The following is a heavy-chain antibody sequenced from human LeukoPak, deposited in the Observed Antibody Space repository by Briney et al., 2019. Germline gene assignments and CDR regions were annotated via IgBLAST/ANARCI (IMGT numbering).Heavy chain of an antibody. CDR1: GFTFSSYA. J-gene: IGHJ5*02. CDR2: ISGSGGST. CDR3: ARVRGVIPEGCWFDP. V-gene: IGHV3-23*01. D-gene: IGHD3-10*01. Sequence: GGSLRLSCAASGFTFSSYAMSWVRQAPGKGLEWVSAISGSGGSTYYADSVKGRFTISRDNSKNTLYLQMNSLRAEDTAVYYCARVRGVIPEGCWFDPWGQGTLVTVSS.